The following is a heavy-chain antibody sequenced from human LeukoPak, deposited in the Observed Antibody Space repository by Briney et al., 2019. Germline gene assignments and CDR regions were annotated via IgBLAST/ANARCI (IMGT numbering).Heavy chain of an antibody. Sequence: GGFLRLSCAASGFTFSSYGMSWVRQAPGKGLEWVSGINWNGGSTGYADSVKGRFTISRDNAKNSLYLQMNSLRAEDTALYYCARVVGAMYYFDYWGQGTLVTVSS. D-gene: IGHD1-26*01. J-gene: IGHJ4*02. CDR3: ARVVGAMYYFDY. CDR1: GFTFSSYG. V-gene: IGHV3-20*04. CDR2: INWNGGST.